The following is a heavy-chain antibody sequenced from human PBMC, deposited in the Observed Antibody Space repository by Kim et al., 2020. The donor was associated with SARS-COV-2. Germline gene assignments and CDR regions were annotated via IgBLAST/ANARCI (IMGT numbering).Heavy chain of an antibody. CDR1: GFTFSSYA. CDR2: ISGSGGST. CDR3: AKVVLWFGELSMWDPWFGP. D-gene: IGHD3-10*01. J-gene: IGHJ5*02. Sequence: GGSLRLSCAASGFTFSSYAMSWVRQAPGKGLEWVSAISGSGGSTYYADSVMGRFTISRDNSKNTLYLQMNSLRAEDTAVYYCAKVVLWFGELSMWDPWFGPWGQGPWSPSPQ. V-gene: IGHV3-23*01.